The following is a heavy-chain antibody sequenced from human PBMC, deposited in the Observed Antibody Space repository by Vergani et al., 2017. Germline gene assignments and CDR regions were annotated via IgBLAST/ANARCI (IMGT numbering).Heavy chain of an antibody. CDR2: INHSGST. D-gene: IGHD3-10*01. CDR3: ARDTPPNLWFGEAIDY. Sequence: QVQLQQWGAGLLKPSETLSLTCAVYGGSFSGYYWSWIRQPPGKGLEWIGEINHSGSTNYNPSLKSRVTISVDTSKNQFSLKLSSVTAADTAVYYCARDTPPNLWFGEAIDYWGQGTLVTVSS. CDR1: GGSFSGYY. J-gene: IGHJ4*02. V-gene: IGHV4-34*01.